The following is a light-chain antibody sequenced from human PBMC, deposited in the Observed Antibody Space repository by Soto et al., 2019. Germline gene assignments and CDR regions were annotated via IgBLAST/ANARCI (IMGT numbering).Light chain of an antibody. CDR1: SSDVGGYNY. Sequence: QSVLTQPASVSGSPGQSLTISCTGTSSDVGGYNYVSWYQQHPGKAPKLMIYEVSNRPSGVSNRFSGSKSGNTASLTISGLQAEDEADYYCGSYTISRVVFGGGTKLTVL. CDR2: EVS. V-gene: IGLV2-14*01. CDR3: GSYTISRVV. J-gene: IGLJ2*01.